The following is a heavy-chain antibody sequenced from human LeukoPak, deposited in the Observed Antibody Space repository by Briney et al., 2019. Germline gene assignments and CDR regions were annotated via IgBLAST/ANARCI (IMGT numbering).Heavy chain of an antibody. Sequence: SETLCLTCTVSGGSISRGDYYWSWIRQPPGKGLEWIGYIYYSGSTDYNPSLKSRVTISVDTSKNQFPLKLSSVTAADTAVYYCASGTTVTNFAYWGQGTLVAVSS. D-gene: IGHD4-17*01. J-gene: IGHJ4*02. CDR2: IYYSGST. V-gene: IGHV4-30-4*01. CDR3: ASGTTVTNFAY. CDR1: GGSISRGDYY.